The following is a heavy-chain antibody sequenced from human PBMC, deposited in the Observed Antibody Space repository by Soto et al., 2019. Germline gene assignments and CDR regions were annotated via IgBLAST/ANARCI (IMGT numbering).Heavy chain of an antibody. J-gene: IGHJ4*02. CDR2: IVPIFGPP. Sequence: QVQLVQSETEVKKPGSSVKVSCRASGGTFNSYSTNWLRQAPGQGLEWIGGIVPIFGPPNYAQKVQGRVTITADEFTATAYMELSGLRSEYTAVYYCARVIEGGVFDSWGQGTLGTFSS. CDR3: ARVIEGGVFDS. V-gene: IGHV1-69*01. D-gene: IGHD3-16*01. CDR1: GGTFNSYS.